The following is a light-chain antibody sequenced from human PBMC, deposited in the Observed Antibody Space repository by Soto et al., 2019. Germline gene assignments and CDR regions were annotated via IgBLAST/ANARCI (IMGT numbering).Light chain of an antibody. Sequence: QLVLTQPPSASASLGASVTLTCTLSSGYSNYKVDWYQQRPGKGPRFVMRVGTGGIVGFKGDGIPDRFSVLGSGLNRYLTIKNIQEEDESDYHCGADHGSGSNFADVVFGGGTKVTVL. CDR3: GADHGSGSNFADVV. V-gene: IGLV9-49*01. CDR2: VGTGGIVG. J-gene: IGLJ2*01. CDR1: SGYSNYK.